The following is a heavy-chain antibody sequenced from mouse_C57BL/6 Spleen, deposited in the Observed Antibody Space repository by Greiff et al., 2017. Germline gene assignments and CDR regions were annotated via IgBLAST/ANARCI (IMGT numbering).Heavy chain of an antibody. V-gene: IGHV5-16*01. Sequence: EVNVVESEGGLVQPGSSMKLSCTASGFTFSDYYMAWVRQVPEKGLEWVANINYDGSSTYYLDSLKSRFIISRDNAKNILYLQMSSLKSEDTATYYCARDDGRYFDVWGTGTTVTVSS. CDR2: INYDGSST. CDR1: GFTFSDYY. D-gene: IGHD2-3*01. CDR3: ARDDGRYFDV. J-gene: IGHJ1*03.